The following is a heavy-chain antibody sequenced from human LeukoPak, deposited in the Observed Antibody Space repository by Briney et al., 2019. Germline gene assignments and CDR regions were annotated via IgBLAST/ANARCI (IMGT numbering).Heavy chain of an antibody. CDR2: ISYDGSNK. CDR3: AKDPWSGGSFGDY. CDR1: GFTLSSYG. J-gene: IGHJ4*02. Sequence: GGSLRLSCAASGFTLSSYGMHWVRQAPGNGLEWVAVISYDGSNKYYADSVKGRFTISRDNSKNTLYLQMNSLRPEDTAVYYCAKDPWSGGSFGDYWVQGTLVTVSS. V-gene: IGHV3-30*18. D-gene: IGHD2-15*01.